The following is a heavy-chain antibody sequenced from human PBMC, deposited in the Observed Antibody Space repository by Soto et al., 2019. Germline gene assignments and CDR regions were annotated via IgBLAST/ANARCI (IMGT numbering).Heavy chain of an antibody. CDR3: ARIHSITWGSDFYGMDV. D-gene: IGHD3-3*02. CDR2: IFSNDEK. CDR1: GFSLSDTTMG. V-gene: IGHV2-26*01. Sequence: QVTLKESGPVLVKPSETLTLTCSVSGFSLSDTTMGVSWIRQPPRKALEWLAHIFSNDEKSYSTSLKTTLTISKDTSRSQVVLTMTNMYPVDTATYSCARIHSITWGSDFYGMDVWGQGTTVTVSS. J-gene: IGHJ6*02.